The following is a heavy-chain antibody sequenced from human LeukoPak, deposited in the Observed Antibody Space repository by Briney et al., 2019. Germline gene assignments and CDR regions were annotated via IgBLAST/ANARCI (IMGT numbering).Heavy chain of an antibody. V-gene: IGHV1-69*06. CDR3: ANIVVVVAATSKPYNWFDP. D-gene: IGHD2-15*01. CDR2: IIPIFGTA. CDR1: GGTFSSYA. Sequence: GSSVKVSCKASGGTFSSYAISWVRQAPGQGLEWMGGIIPIFGTANYAQKFQGRVTITADKSTSTAYMELSSLRSEDTAVYHCANIVVVVAATSKPYNWFDPWGQGTLVTVSS. J-gene: IGHJ5*02.